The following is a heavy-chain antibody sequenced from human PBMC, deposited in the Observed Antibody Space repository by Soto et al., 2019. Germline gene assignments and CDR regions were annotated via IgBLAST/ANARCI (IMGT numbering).Heavy chain of an antibody. CDR2: ISSSSSTI. CDR3: AKENGYSSSWFEFDY. J-gene: IGHJ4*02. D-gene: IGHD6-13*01. CDR1: GFTFSSYS. Sequence: GGSLRLSCAASGFTFSSYSMNWVRQAPGKGLEWVSYISSSSSTIYYADSVKGRFTISRDNAKNTLYLQMNSLRAEDTAVYYCAKENGYSSSWFEFDYWGQGTLVTVSS. V-gene: IGHV3-48*04.